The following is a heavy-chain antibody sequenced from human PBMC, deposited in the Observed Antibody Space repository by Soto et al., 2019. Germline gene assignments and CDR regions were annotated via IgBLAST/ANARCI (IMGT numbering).Heavy chain of an antibody. V-gene: IGHV4-59*01. CDR1: DGSISSYY. D-gene: IGHD1-1*01. CDR2: IYYSGST. CDR3: ARNGKQSHFDY. Sequence: PSETLSLTCTVSDGSISSYYWSWIRQPPGKGLEWIGYIYYSGSTNYNPSLKSRVTISVDTSKNQFSLKLSSVTAADTAVYYCARNGKQSHFDYWGRGTLVTVSS. J-gene: IGHJ4*01.